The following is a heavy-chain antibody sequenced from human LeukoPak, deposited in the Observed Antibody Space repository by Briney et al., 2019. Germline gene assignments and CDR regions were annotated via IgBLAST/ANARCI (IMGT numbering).Heavy chain of an antibody. CDR3: ARDQWLDY. J-gene: IGHJ4*02. V-gene: IGHV3-48*01. Sequence: GGSLRLSCAASGFAFSGYIMNWVRQAPGKGLEWVPFIGTSGNPIYYADAVKGRFTVSRDNAKNSLYLQMNSLRAEDTAVYYCARDQWLDYWGQGTLVTVSS. CDR2: IGTSGNPI. CDR1: GFAFSGYI. D-gene: IGHD6-19*01.